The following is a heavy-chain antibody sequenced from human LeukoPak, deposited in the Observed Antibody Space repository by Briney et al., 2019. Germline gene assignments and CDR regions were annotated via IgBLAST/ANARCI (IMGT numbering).Heavy chain of an antibody. CDR3: AAVPDSGIAVAGTLIG. V-gene: IGHV1-18*01. J-gene: IGHJ4*02. D-gene: IGHD6-19*01. CDR1: GYTFTSYG. Sequence: ASVKVSCKASGYTFTSYGSSWVRQAPGQGLEWMGWISAYNGNTNYAQKFQERVTITRDMSTSTAYMELSSLRSEDTAVYYCAAVPDSGIAVAGTLIGWGQGTLVTVSS. CDR2: ISAYNGNT.